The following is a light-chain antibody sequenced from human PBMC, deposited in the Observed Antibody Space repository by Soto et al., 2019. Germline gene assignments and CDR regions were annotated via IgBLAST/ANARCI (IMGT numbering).Light chain of an antibody. CDR2: AAS. CDR3: QQTNTFPLS. V-gene: IGKV1-12*01. Sequence: DILMTQSPSFVSASVGDRVTITCRASQGISTWLAWYQQKPGKAPNLLIYAASNLKNEVTSRFSGSGSGTAFTLTITSLQPKDFATYYCQQTNTFPLSFGPGTKVDVK. CDR1: QGISTW. J-gene: IGKJ3*01.